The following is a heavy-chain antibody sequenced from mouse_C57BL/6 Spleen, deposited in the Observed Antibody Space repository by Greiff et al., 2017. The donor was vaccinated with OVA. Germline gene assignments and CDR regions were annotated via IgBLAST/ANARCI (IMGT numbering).Heavy chain of an antibody. V-gene: IGHV1-64*01. CDR3: ARSWATVVATNFDV. J-gene: IGHJ1*03. Sequence: VQLQQSGAELVKPGASVKLSCKASGYTFTSYWMHWVKQRPGQGLEWIGMIHPNSGSTNYNEKFKSKATLTVDKSSSTAYMQLSSLTSEDSAVYYCARSWATVVATNFDVWGTGTTVTVSS. CDR1: GYTFTSYW. CDR2: IHPNSGST. D-gene: IGHD1-1*01.